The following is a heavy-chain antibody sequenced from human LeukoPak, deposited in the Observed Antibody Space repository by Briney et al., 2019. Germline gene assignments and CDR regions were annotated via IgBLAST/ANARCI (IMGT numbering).Heavy chain of an antibody. V-gene: IGHV3-30*04. D-gene: IGHD2-2*01. Sequence: GGSLRLSCAASGFTFSSYAMHWVRQAPGKGLEWVAFISYDGSNKYYADSVKGRFTISRDNSKNTLYLQMNSLRAEDTAVYYCARDQDCSSTSCSMHYYYMDVWGKGTTVTVSS. CDR3: ARDQDCSSTSCSMHYYYMDV. CDR1: GFTFSSYA. J-gene: IGHJ6*03. CDR2: ISYDGSNK.